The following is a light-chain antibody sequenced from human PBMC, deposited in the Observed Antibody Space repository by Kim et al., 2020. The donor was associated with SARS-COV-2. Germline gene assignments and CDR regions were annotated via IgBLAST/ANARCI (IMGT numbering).Light chain of an antibody. Sequence: DIQMTQSPSTLSASVGDRVTITCRASQSVSSWLAWYQQKPGKAPKLLIYKASTLEGGVPSRFSGRGSGTEFTLPINSLQPDDFATYSCQQYDSHPYTFGQGTKLEI. CDR3: QQYDSHPYT. V-gene: IGKV1-5*03. CDR1: QSVSSW. J-gene: IGKJ2*01. CDR2: KAS.